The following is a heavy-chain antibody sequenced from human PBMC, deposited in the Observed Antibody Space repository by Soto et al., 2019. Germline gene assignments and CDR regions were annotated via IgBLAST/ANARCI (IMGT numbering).Heavy chain of an antibody. V-gene: IGHV1-69*02. D-gene: IGHD2-15*01. CDR3: ARGETDCSGGSCYPQETGYYYYYGMDV. Sequence: QVQLVQSGAEVKKPGSSVKVSCKASGGTFSSYTISWVRQAPGQGLEWMGRIIPILGIANYAQKFQGRVTITADKSTSTAYVELRSLISEDTAVYYCARGETDCSGGSCYPQETGYYYYYGMDVWGQGTTVTVSS. CDR2: IIPILGIA. J-gene: IGHJ6*02. CDR1: GGTFSSYT.